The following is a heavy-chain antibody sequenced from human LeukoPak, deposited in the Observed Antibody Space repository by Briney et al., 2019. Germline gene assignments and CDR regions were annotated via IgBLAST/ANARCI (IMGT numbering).Heavy chain of an antibody. CDR1: GGSISSYY. D-gene: IGHD6-25*01. J-gene: IGHJ3*02. CDR3: ARGAAAFDI. V-gene: IGHV4-59*08. Sequence: PSETLSLTCTVSGGSISSYYWSWIRQPPGKGLEWIGYIYYSGSTNYNPSLKSRVTISVDTSKNQFSLKLSSVTAADTAVHYCARGAAAFDIWGQGTMVTVSS. CDR2: IYYSGST.